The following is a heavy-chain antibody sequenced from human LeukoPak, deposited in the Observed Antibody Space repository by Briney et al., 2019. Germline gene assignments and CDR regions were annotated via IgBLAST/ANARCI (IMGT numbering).Heavy chain of an antibody. CDR3: VRPTRPYNSWHYFDY. D-gene: IGHD6-6*01. CDR1: GFTFSSYA. CDR2: MSYDGSNK. Sequence: GGSLRLSCAASGFTFSSYAMHWVRQAPGKGLEWVAVMSYDGSNKNHADSVKGRFTISRDNSKNMLYLQMNSLRAEETAVYYCVRPTRPYNSWHYFDYWGQGALVTVSS. V-gene: IGHV3-30*04. J-gene: IGHJ4*02.